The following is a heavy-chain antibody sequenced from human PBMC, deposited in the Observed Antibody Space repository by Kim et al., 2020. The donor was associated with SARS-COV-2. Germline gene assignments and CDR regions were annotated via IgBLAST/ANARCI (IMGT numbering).Heavy chain of an antibody. CDR1: GFTVSSNY. CDR2: IYSGDKT. CDR3: VTNLAAAGVV. V-gene: IGHV3-66*01. D-gene: IGHD6-13*01. J-gene: IGHJ4*02. Sequence: GGSLRLSCAASGFTVSSNYMSWLRQAPGKGLEWLSVIYSGDKTYYVESVKGRLTISRDNSKNTLYLQMSSLRVEATAVYYCVTNLAAAGVVWGQGTLVTV.